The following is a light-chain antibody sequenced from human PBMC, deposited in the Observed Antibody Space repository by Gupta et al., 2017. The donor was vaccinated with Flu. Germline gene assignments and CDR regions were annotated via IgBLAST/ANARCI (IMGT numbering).Light chain of an antibody. CDR2: EDA. V-gene: IGLV6-57*01. CDR3: QSYEV. J-gene: IGLJ2*01. Sequence: NFMLTQPHSVSRSPGKTVTISCTRSSGSIGINYVQWYQPRPGTSPKNVIYEDAQRPSGVSDRLSGSSARSPNTAALTSAGIKNEDEAEYYGQSYEVFGGGTKLTVL. CDR1: SGSIGINY.